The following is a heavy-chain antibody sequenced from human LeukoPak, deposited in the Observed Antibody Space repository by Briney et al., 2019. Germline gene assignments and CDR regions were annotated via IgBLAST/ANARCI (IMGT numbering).Heavy chain of an antibody. J-gene: IGHJ4*02. Sequence: GASVKVSCKASGYTFTDYYMHWVRQAPGQGLEWMGWINPDSGDTNFAQKFQGRVTMTRDTSINTAHMELSRLRSDDTAVYYCAREDSSGWVYFDYWGQGTLVTVSS. CDR2: INPDSGDT. V-gene: IGHV1-2*02. CDR3: AREDSSGWVYFDY. CDR1: GYTFTDYY. D-gene: IGHD6-19*01.